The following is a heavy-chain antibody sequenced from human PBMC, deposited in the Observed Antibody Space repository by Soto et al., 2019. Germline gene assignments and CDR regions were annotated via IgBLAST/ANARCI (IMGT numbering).Heavy chain of an antibody. CDR1: GFTFSSYP. J-gene: IGHJ6*02. V-gene: IGHV3-30-3*01. D-gene: IGHD5-12*01. CDR2: ISFDGRDT. Sequence: GGSLRLSCAASGFTFSSYPLHWVRQAPGKGLEWVAFISFDGRDTYYADPLKGRFTISRDNSKNTLYLQMNSLRDEDTAVYYCVPRGYPAWGQGTTVTVSS. CDR3: VPRGYPA.